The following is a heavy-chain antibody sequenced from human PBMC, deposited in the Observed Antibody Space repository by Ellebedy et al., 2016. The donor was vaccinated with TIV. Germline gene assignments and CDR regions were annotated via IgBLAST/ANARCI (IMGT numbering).Heavy chain of an antibody. CDR3: ARVSWSGGYQLVSGRDAMDV. J-gene: IGHJ6*02. CDR1: GYTLTEVT. V-gene: IGHV1-24*01. D-gene: IGHD2-2*01. CDR2: IDPEDGKT. Sequence: ASVKVSCXVSGYTLTEVTIHWVRQAPGKGLEWMGGIDPEDGKTIYAQKFQGRVTMTEDTFTDTAYLELSSLKSEDTAVYYCARVSWSGGYQLVSGRDAMDVWGQGTTVTVSS.